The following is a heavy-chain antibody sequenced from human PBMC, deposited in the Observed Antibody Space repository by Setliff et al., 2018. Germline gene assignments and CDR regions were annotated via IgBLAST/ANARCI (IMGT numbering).Heavy chain of an antibody. CDR1: GGTFSSYA. CDR2: IIPIFGTA. V-gene: IGHV1-69*13. J-gene: IGHJ3*02. Sequence: SVKVSCKASGGTFSSYAISWVRQAPGQGLEWMGEIIPIFGTANYAQKFQGRVTITADESTSTAYMELSSLRSEDTAVYYCARDGDNYYDSSGYYLNHAFDIWGQGTMVTVSS. CDR3: ARDGDNYYDSSGYYLNHAFDI. D-gene: IGHD3-22*01.